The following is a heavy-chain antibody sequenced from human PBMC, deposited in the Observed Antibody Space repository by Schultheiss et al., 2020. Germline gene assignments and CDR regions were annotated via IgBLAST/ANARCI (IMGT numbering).Heavy chain of an antibody. Sequence: GGSLRLSCAASGFTFSSYDMHWVRQATGKGLEWVSAISGSGGSTYYADSVKGRFTISRDNSKNTLYLQMNSLRAEDTAVYYCAKIFVQYEWIQFGSYYFDYWGQGTLVTVYS. J-gene: IGHJ4*02. CDR2: ISGSGGST. CDR1: GFTFSSYD. D-gene: IGHD5-18*01. CDR3: AKIFVQYEWIQFGSYYFDY. V-gene: IGHV3-23*01.